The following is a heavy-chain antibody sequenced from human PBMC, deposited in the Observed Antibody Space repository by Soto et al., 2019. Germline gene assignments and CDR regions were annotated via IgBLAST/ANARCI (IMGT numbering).Heavy chain of an antibody. CDR1: GFSLSNARMG. CDR3: ARTRVYSSIGPYYFDY. V-gene: IGHV2-26*01. J-gene: IGHJ4*02. D-gene: IGHD5-18*01. CDR2: IFSNDEK. Sequence: QVTLKESGPVLVKPTETLTLTCTVSGFSLSNARMGVSWIRQPPGKALEWLAHIFSNDEKSYSTSLKSRLTSSKDTSKSQVVLTMTNMDTVDTATYYCARTRVYSSIGPYYFDYWGQGTLVTVSS.